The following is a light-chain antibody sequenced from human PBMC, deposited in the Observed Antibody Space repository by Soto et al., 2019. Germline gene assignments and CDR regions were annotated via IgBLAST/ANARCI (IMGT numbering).Light chain of an antibody. CDR2: KVS. CDR3: MQGTHWPRT. V-gene: IGKV2-30*01. J-gene: IGKJ1*01. Sequence: VLLTQSPLSLPVTLGPVASFSCRCSHSLVYSDGKTYLTWFHQRPGQSPRRIIYKVSNRDSGVPDRFSGSGSGTDFTLKISRVEAEDVGVYYCMQGTHWPRTLGQGTKVDIK. CDR1: HSLVYSDGKTY.